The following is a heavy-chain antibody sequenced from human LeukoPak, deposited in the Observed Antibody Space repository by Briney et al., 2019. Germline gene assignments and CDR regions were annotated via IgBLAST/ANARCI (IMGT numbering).Heavy chain of an antibody. J-gene: IGHJ4*02. CDR3: AREPVGYDFWSGYYTGVFDY. D-gene: IGHD3-3*01. Sequence: SVKVSCKASGGTFSSYAISWVRQAPGQGLEWMGGIIPIFGTANYAQKFQGRVTITADESTSTAYMELSSLRSEDTAVYYCAREPVGYDFWSGYYTGVFDYWGQGTLVTVSS. V-gene: IGHV1-69*13. CDR2: IIPIFGTA. CDR1: GGTFSSYA.